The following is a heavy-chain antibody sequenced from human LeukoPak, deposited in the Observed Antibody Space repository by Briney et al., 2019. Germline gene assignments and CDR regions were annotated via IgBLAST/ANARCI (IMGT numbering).Heavy chain of an antibody. CDR1: GGSFSGYY. J-gene: IGHJ3*02. V-gene: IGHV4-34*01. CDR3: ARGYVGYYYDSSGWAFDI. CDR2: INHSGST. Sequence: TSETLSLTCAVYGGSFSGYYWSWIRQPPGKGLEWNGEINHSGSTNYNPSLKSRVTISVDTSKNQFSLKLSSVTAADTAVYYCARGYVGYYYDSSGWAFDIWGRGTMVTVSS. D-gene: IGHD3-22*01.